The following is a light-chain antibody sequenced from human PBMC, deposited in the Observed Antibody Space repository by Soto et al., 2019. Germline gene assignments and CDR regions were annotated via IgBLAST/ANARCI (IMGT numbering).Light chain of an antibody. CDR3: QQYDNSRT. CDR2: GAS. V-gene: IGKV3-20*01. J-gene: IGKJ1*01. CDR1: QSVSSSY. Sequence: IVLTWSRDTLSLSPGARAALSCRARQSVSSSYLAWYQQKPGQALRLLIYGASSRATGIPDRFSGSGSGTDFTLTISRLEPEDFAVYYCQQYDNSRTFGQGTKVDI.